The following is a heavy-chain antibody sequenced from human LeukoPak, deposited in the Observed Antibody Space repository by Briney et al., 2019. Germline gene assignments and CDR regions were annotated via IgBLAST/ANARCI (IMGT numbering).Heavy chain of an antibody. J-gene: IGHJ6*04. CDR1: GGSISSYY. CDR2: IYYSGST. D-gene: IGHD2-15*01. V-gene: IGHV4-59*01. CDR3: ARGDGGFDGEYGMDV. Sequence: SETLSPTCTVSGGSISSYYWSWIRQPPGKGLEWIGYIYYSGSTNYNPSLKSRVTISVDTSKNQFSLKLSSVTAADTAVYYCARGDGGFDGEYGMDVWGKGTTVTVSS.